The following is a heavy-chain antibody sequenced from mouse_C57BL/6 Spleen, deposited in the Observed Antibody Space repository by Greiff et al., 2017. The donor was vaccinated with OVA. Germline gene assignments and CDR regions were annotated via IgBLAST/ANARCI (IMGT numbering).Heavy chain of an antibody. Sequence: QVHVKQSGPELVKPGASVKISCKASGYAFSSSWMNWVKQRPGKGLEWIGRIYPGDGDTNYNGKFKGKATLTADKSSSTAYVQLSSLTSEDSGVYFCASSYYGNVYFGVWRRGPTVTLSS. CDR2: IYPGDGDT. CDR3: ASSYYGNVYFGV. J-gene: IGHJ1*03. D-gene: IGHD2-10*01. CDR1: GYAFSSSW. V-gene: IGHV1-82*01.